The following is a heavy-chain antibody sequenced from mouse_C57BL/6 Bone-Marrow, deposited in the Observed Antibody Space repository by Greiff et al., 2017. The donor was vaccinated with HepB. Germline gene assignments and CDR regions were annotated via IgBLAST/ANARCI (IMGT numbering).Heavy chain of an antibody. CDR1: GYAFTNYL. D-gene: IGHD3-1*01. CDR2: INPGSGGT. CDR3: ARCSSYYFDY. J-gene: IGHJ2*01. V-gene: IGHV1-54*01. Sequence: VKLMESGAELVRPGTSVKVSCKASGYAFTNYLIEWVKQRPGQGLEWIGVINPGSGGTNYNEKFKGKATLTADKSSSTAYMQLSSLTSEDSAVYFCARCSSYYFDYWGQGTTLTVSS.